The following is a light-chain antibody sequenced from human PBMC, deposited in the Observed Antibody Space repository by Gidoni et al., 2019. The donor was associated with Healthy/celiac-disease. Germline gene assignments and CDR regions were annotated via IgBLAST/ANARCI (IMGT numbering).Light chain of an antibody. V-gene: IGKV3-11*01. CDR2: DAS. CDR3: QQRSNWPT. CDR1: QSVSSY. Sequence: EIVLTQSPATLSLSPGERATLSCRASQSVSSYLAWYQQKPGQAPRLLIYDASNRATGIPARFSGSWSGTDFTLTISCLEPEDFAVYYCQQRSNWPTFGGGTKVEIK. J-gene: IGKJ4*01.